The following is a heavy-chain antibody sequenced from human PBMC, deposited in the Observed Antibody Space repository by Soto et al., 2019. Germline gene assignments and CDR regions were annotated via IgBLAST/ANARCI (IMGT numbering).Heavy chain of an antibody. D-gene: IGHD2-8*01. J-gene: IGHJ6*03. Sequence: GGSLRLSSAASGFTFSTYAMGWVRQAPGKGLEWVSTITTSGGNTYYADSVQGRFTISRDNSKNTLYLQMNSLRAEDTAVYYCAGRYCTNGVCYTNYYYYIDVWGKGT. CDR2: ITTSGGNT. CDR3: AGRYCTNGVCYTNYYYYIDV. CDR1: GFTFSTYA. V-gene: IGHV3-23*01.